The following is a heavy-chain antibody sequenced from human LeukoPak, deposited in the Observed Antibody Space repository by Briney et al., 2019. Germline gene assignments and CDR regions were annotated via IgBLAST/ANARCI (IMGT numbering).Heavy chain of an antibody. CDR1: GFTFSAYT. D-gene: IGHD2/OR15-2a*01. CDR2: FTSSSSSI. Sequence: GGSLRLSCAASGFTFSAYTMSWVRQAPGKGLEWVSSFTSSSSSIYYADSVKGRFTISRDNAKNSLYLQLNSLRAEDTAVYYCARGWGFYYFDSWGQGTLATVSP. J-gene: IGHJ4*02. CDR3: ARGWGFYYFDS. V-gene: IGHV3-21*01.